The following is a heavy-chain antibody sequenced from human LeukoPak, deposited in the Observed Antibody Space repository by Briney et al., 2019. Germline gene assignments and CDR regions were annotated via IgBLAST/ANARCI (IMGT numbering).Heavy chain of an antibody. V-gene: IGHV1-69*05. D-gene: IGHD1-26*01. CDR3: ARGKGATTNVFDY. CDR2: IIPIFGTA. CDR1: GGTLSSYA. Sequence: ASVKVSCKASGGTLSSYAISWVRQAPGQGLEWMGGIIPIFGTANYAQKFQGRVTITTDESTSTAYMELSSLRSEDTAVYYCARGKGATTNVFDYWGQGTLVTVSS. J-gene: IGHJ4*02.